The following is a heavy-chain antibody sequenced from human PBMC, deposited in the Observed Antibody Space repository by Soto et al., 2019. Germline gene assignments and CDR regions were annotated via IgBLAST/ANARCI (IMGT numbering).Heavy chain of an antibody. D-gene: IGHD1-20*01. CDR3: ARGESNWQYFDY. J-gene: IGHJ4*02. V-gene: IGHV4-59*01. CDR1: EGSIRGYY. Sequence: SETLSLTCTVSEGSIRGYYWSWIRQPPGKGLEWIGYFHYTGISNYNSSLKSRVTMSLDTSKNQFSLKLSSVSAADTAIYYCARGESNWQYFDYWGQGAMVTVSS. CDR2: FHYTGIS.